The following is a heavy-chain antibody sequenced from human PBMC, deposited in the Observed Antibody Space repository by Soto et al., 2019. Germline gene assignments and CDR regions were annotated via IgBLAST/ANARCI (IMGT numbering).Heavy chain of an antibody. Sequence: ASVKVSCKASGYTFTGYGISWVRQAPGQGLEWMGRISAYNGNTNYAQKLQGRVTMTTDTSTSTAYMELRSLRSDDTAVYCCAREPGYSSGWYFGTFDIWGQGTMVTVSS. CDR2: ISAYNGNT. D-gene: IGHD6-19*01. CDR1: GYTFTGYG. CDR3: AREPGYSSGWYFGTFDI. J-gene: IGHJ3*02. V-gene: IGHV1-18*01.